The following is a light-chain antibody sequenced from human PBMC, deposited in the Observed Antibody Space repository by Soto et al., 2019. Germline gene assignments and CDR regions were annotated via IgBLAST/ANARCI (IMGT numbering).Light chain of an antibody. CDR2: GAS. CDR1: QSVSSSY. CDR3: QQGT. Sequence: EIVLTQSPGTLSLSPGERATLSCRASQSVSSSYLAWYQQKPGQAPRLLIYGASSSATGIPDRFSGSGSGTEFPLTISRLEPEDFAVYYCQQGTFGQGTKLEIK. J-gene: IGKJ2*01. V-gene: IGKV3-20*01.